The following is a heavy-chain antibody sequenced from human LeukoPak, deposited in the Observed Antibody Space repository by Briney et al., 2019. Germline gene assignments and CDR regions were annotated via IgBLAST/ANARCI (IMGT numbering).Heavy chain of an antibody. V-gene: IGHV3-48*04. J-gene: IGHJ4*02. CDR2: ISSTSTTI. CDR3: ARGTYGGSPYYDYVWGSYRILDY. CDR1: GFTFSSYN. Sequence: GGSLRLSCAASGFTFSSYNMNWVRQAPGKGLEWVSYISSTSTTIYYADSVKGRFTISRDNAKNSLYLQMNSLRAEDTAVYYCARGTYGGSPYYDYVWGSYRILDYWGQGTLVTVSS. D-gene: IGHD3-16*02.